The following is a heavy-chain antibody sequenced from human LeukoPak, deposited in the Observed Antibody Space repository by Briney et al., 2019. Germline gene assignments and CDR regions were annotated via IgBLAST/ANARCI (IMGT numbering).Heavy chain of an antibody. V-gene: IGHV1-69*05. Sequence: GASVKVSCKASGGTFSSYAISWVRQAPGQGLEWMGGIIPIFGTANYAQKFQGRVTITTDESTSTAYMELSSLRSEDTAVYYCARDRAYYYGSGSYYNTNWFDPWGQGTLVTVSS. D-gene: IGHD3-10*01. CDR2: IIPIFGTA. CDR1: GGTFSSYA. J-gene: IGHJ5*02. CDR3: ARDRAYYYGSGSYYNTNWFDP.